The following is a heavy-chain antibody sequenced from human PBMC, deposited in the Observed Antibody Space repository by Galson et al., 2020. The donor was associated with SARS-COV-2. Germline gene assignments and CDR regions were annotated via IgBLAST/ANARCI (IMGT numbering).Heavy chain of an antibody. J-gene: IGHJ5*01. CDR1: GYIFTSYG. CDR2: ISAYNGNT. V-gene: IGHV1-18*01. CDR3: ARRAGWFNS. Sequence: ASVKVSCKASGYIFTSYGITWVRQAPGQGLAWMGWISAYNGNTDYAQKLQDRVIMTVDTATTTVYMELRSLRSDDTAVYYCARRAGWFNSWGQGTLVTVSS.